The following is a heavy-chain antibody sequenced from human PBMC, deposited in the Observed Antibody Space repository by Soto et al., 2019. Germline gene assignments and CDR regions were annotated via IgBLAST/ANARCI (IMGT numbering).Heavy chain of an antibody. CDR1: GGTFSSYA. CDR3: ARDLKQWLVLRLHYYYGIDV. J-gene: IGHJ6*02. CDR2: IIPIFGTA. Sequence: GASVKVSCKASGGTFSSYAISWVRQAPGQGLEWMGGIIPIFGTANYAQKFQGRVTITADESTSTAYMELSSLRSEDTAVYYCARDLKQWLVLRLHYYYGIDVWGQGTTVTVSS. V-gene: IGHV1-69*13. D-gene: IGHD6-19*01.